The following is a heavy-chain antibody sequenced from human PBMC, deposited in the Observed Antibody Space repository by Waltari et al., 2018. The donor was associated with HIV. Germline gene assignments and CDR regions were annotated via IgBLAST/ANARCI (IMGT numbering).Heavy chain of an antibody. CDR1: GFTFGNYA. CDR3: AKDSGSHGWYLDL. D-gene: IGHD1-26*01. V-gene: IGHV3-23*01. Sequence: EVQMLESGGDSVQPGGSLRRPCAASGFTFGNYAITWVRPAPGEGLEWVSAITGDGGTTYYADSVKGRFTISRDNSKNTLYLQMNSLRDEDTAVYYCAKDSGSHGWYLDLWGRGTLVTVSP. CDR2: ITGDGGTT. J-gene: IGHJ2*01.